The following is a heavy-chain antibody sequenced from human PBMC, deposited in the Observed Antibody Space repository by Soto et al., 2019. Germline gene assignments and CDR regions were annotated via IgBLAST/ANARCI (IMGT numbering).Heavy chain of an antibody. CDR2: SRDRANGYTT. V-gene: IGHV3-72*01. D-gene: IGHD2-21*01. CDR1: GFTLSDHY. J-gene: IGHJ4*02. Sequence: EVQLVESGGDLVQPGGSLRLSCEASGFTLSDHYMDWVRQAPGKGLEWVGRSRDRANGYTTEYAASVKGRFTISRDDSKNSLYLQMNSLKTEDTAVYYCGRSRSASSHIVFDFWGQGTLLTVSS. CDR3: GRSRSASSHIVFDF.